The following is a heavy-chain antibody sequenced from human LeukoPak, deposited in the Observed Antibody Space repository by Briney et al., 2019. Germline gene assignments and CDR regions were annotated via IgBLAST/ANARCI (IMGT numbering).Heavy chain of an antibody. J-gene: IGHJ4*02. CDR1: GGSISSYY. Sequence: SETLSLTCTVSGGSISSYYWSWIRQPPGKGLEWIGEINHSGSTNYNPSLKSRVTISVDTSKNQFSLKLSSVTAADTAVYYCARSTPEPRYRNSGSYYGGIDYWGQGTLVTVSS. CDR3: ARSTPEPRYRNSGSYYGGIDY. V-gene: IGHV4-34*01. D-gene: IGHD1-26*01. CDR2: INHSGST.